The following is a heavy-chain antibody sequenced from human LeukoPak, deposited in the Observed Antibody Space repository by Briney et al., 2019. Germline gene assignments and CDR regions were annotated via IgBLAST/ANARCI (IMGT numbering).Heavy chain of an antibody. V-gene: IGHV1-8*01. D-gene: IGHD6-13*01. CDR2: INPKSGRT. J-gene: IGHJ4*02. CDR1: GYTFTSSD. Sequence: ASVTLSCTASGYTFTSSDINWVRQATGQGREWMGWINPKSGRTGYAKKFQARVSMTMNTSISTAYMEVGSLRCDDTAVYYCARGRSGLAAAGTYDYWGQGTLITVSS. CDR3: ARGRSGLAAAGTYDY.